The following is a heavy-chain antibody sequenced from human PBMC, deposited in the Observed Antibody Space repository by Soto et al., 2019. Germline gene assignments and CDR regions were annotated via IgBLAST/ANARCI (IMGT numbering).Heavy chain of an antibody. J-gene: IGHJ5*02. CDR2: IIPILGIA. Sequence: SVKVSCKASGGTFSSYTISWVRQAPGQGLEWMGRIIPILGIANYAQKFQGRVTITADKSTSTAYMELSSLRSEDTAVYYWARESCDYQFRFDPWGQGTLVTVS. CDR3: ARESCDYQFRFDP. D-gene: IGHD4-17*01. CDR1: GGTFSSYT. V-gene: IGHV1-69*04.